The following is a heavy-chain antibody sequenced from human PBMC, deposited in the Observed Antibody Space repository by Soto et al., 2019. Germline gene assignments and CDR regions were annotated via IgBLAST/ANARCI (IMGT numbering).Heavy chain of an antibody. V-gene: IGHV4-31*02. Sequence: LCGGSISSGGYYWSWIRQHPGKGLEWIGYIYYSGSTYYNPSLKSRVTISVDTSKNQFSLKLSSVTAADTAVYYCAREDGVEMATIGDGAFDIWGQGTMVTVSS. J-gene: IGHJ3*02. D-gene: IGHD5-12*01. CDR3: AREDGVEMATIGDGAFDI. CDR2: IYYSGST. CDR1: GGSISSGGYY.